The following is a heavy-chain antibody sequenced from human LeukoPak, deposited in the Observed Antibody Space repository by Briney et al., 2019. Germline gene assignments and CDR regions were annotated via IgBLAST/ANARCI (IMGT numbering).Heavy chain of an antibody. V-gene: IGHV3-74*01. D-gene: IGHD2-2*02. CDR3: ARGGCSSTSCYTSSGGALLPGGMDV. Sequence: GGSLRLSCAASGFTFSSYWMHWVRQAPGRGLVWVSRINSDGSSTTYADSVKGRFTISRDNAKNTLYLQMNSLRAEDTAVYYCARGGCSSTSCYTSSGGALLPGGMDVWGQGTTVTVSS. CDR2: INSDGSST. J-gene: IGHJ6*02. CDR1: GFTFSSYW.